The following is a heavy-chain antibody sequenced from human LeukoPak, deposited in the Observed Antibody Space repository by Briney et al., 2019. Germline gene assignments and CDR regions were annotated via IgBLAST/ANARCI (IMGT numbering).Heavy chain of an antibody. CDR3: AREWFLARYS. Sequence: GGSLRLSCATSGFTFEYHWMTWVRQAPGKGLEWVANIDEGGNKEYYVDAVKGRFTISRDNAKNLVFLQMNSLRAEDTAVYYRAREWFLARYSWGQGALVTVSS. CDR1: GFTFEYHW. D-gene: IGHD3-10*01. J-gene: IGHJ5*02. CDR2: IDEGGNKE. V-gene: IGHV3-7*01.